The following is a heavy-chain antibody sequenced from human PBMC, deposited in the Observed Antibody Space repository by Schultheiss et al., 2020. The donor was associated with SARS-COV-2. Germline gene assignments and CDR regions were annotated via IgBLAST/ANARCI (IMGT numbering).Heavy chain of an antibody. CDR1: GFTFSSYA. V-gene: IGHV3-23*01. CDR2: ISGSGGST. D-gene: IGHD4-11*01. CDR3: ANRDYRFDY. J-gene: IGHJ4*02. Sequence: GESLKISCAASGFTFSSYAMSWVRQAPGKGLEWVSAISGSGGSTYYADSVKGRFTISRDNSKNTLYLQMNSLRAEDTAVYYCANRDYRFDYWGQGTLVTVSS.